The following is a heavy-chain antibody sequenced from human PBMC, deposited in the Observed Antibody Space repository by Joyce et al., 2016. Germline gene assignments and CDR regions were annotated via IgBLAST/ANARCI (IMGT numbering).Heavy chain of an antibody. V-gene: IGHV1-18*04. CDR1: GYNFALHG. J-gene: IGHJ6*02. CDR3: ARVRGSYYGGHFYRYGMDV. Sequence: QVQLVQSGPEVKKPGATVRVSCKGSGYNFALHGIGWVRQGPGPGLVGMGWISTHNDGRNYARKFQGRVTMTTDTSTTTAYSEVRVLRVDDTAVYYSARVRGSYYGGHFYRYGMDVWGQGTTVTVSS. D-gene: IGHD4-23*01. CDR2: ISTHNDGR.